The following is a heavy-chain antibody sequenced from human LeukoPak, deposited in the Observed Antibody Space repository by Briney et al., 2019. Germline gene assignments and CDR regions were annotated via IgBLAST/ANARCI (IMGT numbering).Heavy chain of an antibody. CDR3: ARGSDTGGVISDY. J-gene: IGHJ4*02. Sequence: SVKVSCKASGGTFSSYAISWVRQAPGQGLEWMGRIIPIFGTANYAQKFQGRVTMTTDTSTSTAYMELRSLRSDDTAVYYCARGSDTGGVISDYWGQGTLVTVSS. V-gene: IGHV1-69*05. CDR2: IIPIFGTA. D-gene: IGHD3-10*01. CDR1: GGTFSSYA.